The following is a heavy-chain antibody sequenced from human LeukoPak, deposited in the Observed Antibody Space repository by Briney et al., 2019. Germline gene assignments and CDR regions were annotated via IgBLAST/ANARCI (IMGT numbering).Heavy chain of an antibody. J-gene: IGHJ4*02. D-gene: IGHD6-13*01. Sequence: GGSLRLSCAASGFTFNSYAMSWVRQAPGKGVEWGSGISGSGGDTYYADSVKGRFTISRDNYKNTLYLQMNSLRAEDTAVYYCAKEGAGIAGTVYFDYWGQGTLVTVSS. CDR3: AKEGAGIAGTVYFDY. V-gene: IGHV3-23*01. CDR2: ISGSGGDT. CDR1: GFTFNSYA.